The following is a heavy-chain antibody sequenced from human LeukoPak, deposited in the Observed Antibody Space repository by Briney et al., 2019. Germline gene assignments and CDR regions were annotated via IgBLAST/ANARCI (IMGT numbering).Heavy chain of an antibody. CDR2: ISNNGGNT. Sequence: GGSLRLSCAASGFSFNNYAMSWVRQTPGKGLEWVSGISNNGGNTYHADSVKGRFTISRDNSKNTLYLQMNSLRAEDTAVYYCAKDHCSSTTCYYNYWGQGILVTVSS. V-gene: IGHV3-23*01. D-gene: IGHD2-2*01. J-gene: IGHJ4*02. CDR1: GFSFNNYA. CDR3: AKDHCSSTTCYYNY.